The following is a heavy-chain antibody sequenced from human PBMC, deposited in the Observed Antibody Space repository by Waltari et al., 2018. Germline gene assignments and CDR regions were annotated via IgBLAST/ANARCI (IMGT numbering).Heavy chain of an antibody. CDR3: ARGFGSATTSRFDP. CDR1: GGSISRSSYY. CDR2: MDYSGRT. J-gene: IGHJ5*02. Sequence: QLQLQESGPGLVKPPETLSLTCTVSGGSISRSSYYWGWIRQPPEKGLEWVASMDYSGRTYYNPSLKSRVTISVYTSKNQFSLEVRSVTAADTAVYYCARGFGSATTSRFDPWGQGIVVTVSS. D-gene: IGHD5-12*01. V-gene: IGHV4-39*07.